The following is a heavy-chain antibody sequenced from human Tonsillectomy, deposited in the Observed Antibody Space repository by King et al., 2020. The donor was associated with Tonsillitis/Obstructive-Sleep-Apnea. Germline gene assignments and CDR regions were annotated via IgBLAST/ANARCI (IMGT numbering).Heavy chain of an antibody. V-gene: IGHV3-64D*06. CDR1: GFIFITYS. J-gene: IGHJ5*02. CDR3: VKSGSRSSGEAVANWFDP. D-gene: IGHD6-13*01. Sequence: DVQLVESGGGLVQPGGSLRLSCSASGFIFITYSMHWVRQAPGKGLEYLSGISTSGGTTYYADSVKGRFTISRDISKNMLYLQMSSLRAEDTAVYYCVKSGSRSSGEAVANWFDPWGQGTLVAVSS. CDR2: ISTSGGTT.